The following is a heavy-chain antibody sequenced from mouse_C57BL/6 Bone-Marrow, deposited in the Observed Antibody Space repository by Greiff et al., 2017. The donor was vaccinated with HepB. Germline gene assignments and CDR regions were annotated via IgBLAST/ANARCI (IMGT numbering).Heavy chain of an antibody. Sequence: VQRVESGPGLVQPSQSLSITCTVSGFSLTSYGVHWVRQSPGKGLEWLGVIWRGGSTDYNAAFMSRLSITKDNSKSQVFFKMNSLQADDTAIYYCAQTMITTGYYYAMDYWGQGTSVTVSS. J-gene: IGHJ4*01. V-gene: IGHV2-5*01. CDR1: GFSLTSYG. CDR2: IWRGGST. D-gene: IGHD2-4*01. CDR3: AQTMITTGYYYAMDY.